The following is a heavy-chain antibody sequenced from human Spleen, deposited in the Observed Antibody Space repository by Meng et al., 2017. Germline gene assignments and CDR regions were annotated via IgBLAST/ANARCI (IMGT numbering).Heavy chain of an antibody. CDR3: ALLRGDGFDY. V-gene: IGHV2-5*02. J-gene: IGHJ4*02. CDR2: IYWDDDK. D-gene: IGHD3-10*01. Sequence: QITLKESGPTLVKPPQTLALTCTFSGFSLTTSGVAVGWIRQPPGKALDWLALIYWDDDKRYSPSLKSRLTITKDTSKNQVVLTMTNMDPMDTATYYCALLRGDGFDYWGQGTLVTVSS. CDR1: GFSLTTSGVA.